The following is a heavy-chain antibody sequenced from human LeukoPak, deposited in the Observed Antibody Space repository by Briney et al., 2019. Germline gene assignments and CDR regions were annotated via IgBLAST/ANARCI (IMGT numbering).Heavy chain of an antibody. D-gene: IGHD2/OR15-2a*01. CDR3: ARGLGISRSRAKYYFGY. CDR2: INPNSGGT. J-gene: IGHJ4*02. CDR1: GYTFTGYY. V-gene: IGHV1-2*04. Sequence: ASVKVSCKASGYTFTGYYMHWVRQAPGQGLEWMGWINPNSGGTNYAQKFQGWVTMTRDTSISTAYMELSRLRSDDTAVYYCARGLGISRSRAKYYFGYWGQGTLVTVSS.